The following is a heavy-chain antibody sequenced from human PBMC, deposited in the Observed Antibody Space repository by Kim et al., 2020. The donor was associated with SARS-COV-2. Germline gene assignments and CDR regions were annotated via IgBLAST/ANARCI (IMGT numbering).Heavy chain of an antibody. CDR1: GGSISSGSYY. CDR2: IYTTGST. V-gene: IGHV4-61*02. Sequence: SETLSLTCTVSGGSISSGSYYWSWIRQPAGKGLEWIGRIYTTGSTNYNPSLKSRVTISVDTSKNQFSLKLSSVTAADTAVYYCARDRKQLDPQYYYYYYGMDVWGQGTTVTVSS. CDR3: ARDRKQLDPQYYYYYYGMDV. J-gene: IGHJ6*02. D-gene: IGHD6-13*01.